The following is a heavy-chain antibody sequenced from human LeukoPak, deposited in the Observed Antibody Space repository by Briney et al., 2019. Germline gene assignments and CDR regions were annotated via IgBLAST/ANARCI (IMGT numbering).Heavy chain of an antibody. CDR1: GFTISGHA. Sequence: PGGSLRLSCVASGFTISGHAMSWVRQAPAKGLEWVSITVAGYSETHYADSVRGRFTISRDNAKNTLYLQMSSLKVEDTAVYFCTEVDGFWGQGIPVTVSS. J-gene: IGHJ4*02. CDR3: TEVDGF. D-gene: IGHD5-24*01. V-gene: IGHV3-23*01. CDR2: TVAGYSET.